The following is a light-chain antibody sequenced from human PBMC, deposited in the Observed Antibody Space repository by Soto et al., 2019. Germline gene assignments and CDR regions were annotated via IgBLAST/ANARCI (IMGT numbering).Light chain of an antibody. CDR2: EVS. V-gene: IGLV2-8*01. CDR3: ASYAGSINWV. J-gene: IGLJ3*02. Sequence: QSVLTQPPSASGSPGQSVTISCTGTSSDVGGYNYVSWYQQHPGKAPKLMVFEVSKRPSGVPDRFSGSKSGNTASLTVSGLQAEDEADYYCASYAGSINWVFGGGTKLNVL. CDR1: SSDVGGYNY.